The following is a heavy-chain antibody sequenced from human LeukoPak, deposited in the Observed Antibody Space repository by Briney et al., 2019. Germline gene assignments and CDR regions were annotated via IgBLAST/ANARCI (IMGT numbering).Heavy chain of an antibody. D-gene: IGHD6-13*01. Sequence: SVKVSCKASGGTFSSYAISWVRQAPGQGLEWMGGIIPIFGTANYAQKFQGRVTITTDESTSTAYMELSSLRSEDTAVYYCARGAQQLVLENWFDPWDQGTLVTVSS. CDR2: IIPIFGTA. CDR1: GGTFSSYA. J-gene: IGHJ5*02. CDR3: ARGAQQLVLENWFDP. V-gene: IGHV1-69*05.